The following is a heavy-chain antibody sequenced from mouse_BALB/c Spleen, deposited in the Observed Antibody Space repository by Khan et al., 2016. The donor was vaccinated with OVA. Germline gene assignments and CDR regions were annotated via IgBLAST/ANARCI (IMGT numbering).Heavy chain of an antibody. CDR2: IYPGNGYT. D-gene: IGHD2-12*01. Sequence: EVQLQESGADLGRPGSSVKLSCKTSGFTFTSYGIKWVKQRPGQGLEWFGYIYPGNGYTVYNEKFQGKATLTSDTSSSTAFMQLRSLNSEDSAIYCCAAAYYSNYFDYWGQGTTLTVSS. J-gene: IGHJ2*01. V-gene: IGHV1S134*01. CDR3: AAAYYSNYFDY. CDR1: GFTFTSYG.